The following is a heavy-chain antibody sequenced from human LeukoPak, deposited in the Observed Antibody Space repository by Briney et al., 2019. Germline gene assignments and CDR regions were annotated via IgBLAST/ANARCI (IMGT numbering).Heavy chain of an antibody. CDR2: INPNSGGT. Sequence: ASVKVSCKASGYTFTGYYMHWVRQAPGQGLEWMGWINPNSGGTNYAQKFQGRVTMTRDTSISTAYMELSSLRSEDTAVYYYASWEEYYYGSGDFDYWGQGTLVTVSS. D-gene: IGHD3-10*01. J-gene: IGHJ4*02. V-gene: IGHV1-2*02. CDR1: GYTFTGYY. CDR3: ASWEEYYYGSGDFDY.